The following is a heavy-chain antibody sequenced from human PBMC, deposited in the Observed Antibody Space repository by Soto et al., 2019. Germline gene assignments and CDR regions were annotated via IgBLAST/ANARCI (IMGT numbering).Heavy chain of an antibody. V-gene: IGHV3-30-3*01. CDR2: ISYDGSNK. J-gene: IGHJ5*02. CDR3: ARPPTMVRGENWFDP. D-gene: IGHD3-10*01. CDR1: GFTFSSYA. Sequence: GGSLRLSCAASGFTFSSYAMHWVRQAPGKGLEWVAVISYDGSNKYYADSVKGRFTISRDNSKNTLYLQMNSLRAEDTAVYYCARPPTMVRGENWFDPWGQGALVTVSS.